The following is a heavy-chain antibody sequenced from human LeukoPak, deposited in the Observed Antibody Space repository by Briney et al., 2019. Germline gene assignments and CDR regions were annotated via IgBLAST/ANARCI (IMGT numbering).Heavy chain of an antibody. CDR2: IYHSGST. CDR3: ARGVVPAALGYYFDY. V-gene: IGHV4-4*02. CDR1: GGSISSSNW. D-gene: IGHD2-2*01. Sequence: PSGTLSLTCAVSGGSISSSNWWSWVRQPPGKGLEWIGEIYHSGSTNYNPSLKSRVTISVDKSKNQFSLKLSSVTAADTAVYYCARGVVPAALGYYFDYWGQGTLVTVSS. J-gene: IGHJ4*02.